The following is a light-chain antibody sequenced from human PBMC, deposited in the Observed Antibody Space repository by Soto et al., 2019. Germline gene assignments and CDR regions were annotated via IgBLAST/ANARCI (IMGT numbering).Light chain of an antibody. J-gene: IGLJ1*01. V-gene: IGLV2-14*01. CDR1: NSDVGSYNR. Sequence: QSVLTQPASVSGSPGQSITISCTGTNSDVGSYNRVSWYQQPLGTAPKLIIYDVNNRPSGVSYRFSGSKSGNTASLTISGLQAEDEADYYCNSYTTSETYVFGTGTKVTVL. CDR3: NSYTTSETYV. CDR2: DVN.